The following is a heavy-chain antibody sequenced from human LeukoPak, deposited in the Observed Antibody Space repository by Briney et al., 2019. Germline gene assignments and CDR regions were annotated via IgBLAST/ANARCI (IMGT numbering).Heavy chain of an antibody. Sequence: ASVKVSCKASGGPFSSYTISWVRQAPGQGLEWMGRIIPILGIANYAQKFQGRVTITADKSTSTAYMELSSLRSEDTAVYYCASCYGPDAFDIWGQGTMVTVSS. V-gene: IGHV1-69*02. CDR2: IIPILGIA. D-gene: IGHD5-18*01. CDR1: GGPFSSYT. CDR3: ASCYGPDAFDI. J-gene: IGHJ3*02.